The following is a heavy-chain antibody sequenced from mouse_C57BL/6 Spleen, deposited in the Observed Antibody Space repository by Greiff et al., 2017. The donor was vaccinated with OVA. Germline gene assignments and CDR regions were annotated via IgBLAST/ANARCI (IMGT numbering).Heavy chain of an antibody. D-gene: IGHD4-1*01. J-gene: IGHJ2*01. CDR1: GFTFSSYA. CDR3: ARGELAYFDY. CDR2: ISDGGSYT. Sequence: EVMLVESGGGLVKPGGSLKLSCAASGFTFSSYAMSWVRQTPEKRLEWVATISDGGSYTYYPDNVKGRFTISRDNAKNNLYLQMSHLKSEDTAMYYCARGELAYFDYWGQGTTLTVSS. V-gene: IGHV5-4*03.